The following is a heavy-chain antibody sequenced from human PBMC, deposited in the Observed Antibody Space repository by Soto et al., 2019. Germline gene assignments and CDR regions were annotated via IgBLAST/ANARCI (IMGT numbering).Heavy chain of an antibody. CDR2: INQSGST. CDR3: ASLAFADNSGPRLSVDV. D-gene: IGHD3-10*01. CDR1: GVSFSGYY. J-gene: IGHJ3*01. V-gene: IGHV4-34*01. Sequence: QVQLQQWGAGLLKPSETLSLSCGVYGVSFSGYYWSWVRQPPGQGLEWIGEINQSGSTNYNPSLKRRVTISADRSKKRFSLRLSSVTAADTAMYYCASLAFADNSGPRLSVDVWGQGTMVYVSS.